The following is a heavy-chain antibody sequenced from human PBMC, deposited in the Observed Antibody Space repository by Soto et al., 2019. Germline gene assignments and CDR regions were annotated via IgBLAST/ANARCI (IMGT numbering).Heavy chain of an antibody. J-gene: IGHJ5*02. V-gene: IGHV4-61*01. Sequence: QVQLQESGPGLVKPSETLSLTCTVSGGSVSSGSYYWSWIRQPPGKGLEWIGYIYYSGSTNYTPSLESRVTVSVDTPKNQFSRKLSSVTAADTAVYYCASEIRYFDWLPGGDPLNWFDPWGQGTLVTVSS. CDR1: GGSVSSGSYY. CDR3: ASEIRYFDWLPGGDPLNWFDP. D-gene: IGHD3-9*01. CDR2: IYYSGST.